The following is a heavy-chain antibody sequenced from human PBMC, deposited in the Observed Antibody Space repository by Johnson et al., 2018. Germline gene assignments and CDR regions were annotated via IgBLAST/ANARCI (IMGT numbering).Heavy chain of an antibody. D-gene: IGHD3-10*01. V-gene: IGHV3-30*18. CDR3: AKADGSGNYMDF. Sequence: QVQLVEAGGGVVQPGRSLRLSCVASGFTFSRYGMHWVRQAPGKGLEWVAVISFDGSQRSYADTVKGRLTISRDNSKNTLFVRMNSLRTEDTALYHSAKADGSGNYMDFWGKGTTVTVSS. J-gene: IGHJ6*03. CDR1: GFTFSRYG. CDR2: ISFDGSQR.